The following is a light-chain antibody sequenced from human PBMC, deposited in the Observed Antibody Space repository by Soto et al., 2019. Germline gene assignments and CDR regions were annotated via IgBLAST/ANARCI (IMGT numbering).Light chain of an antibody. CDR2: ATS. CDR1: QSVSSSY. Sequence: EIVLTQSPATLSLSPGERATLSCRASQSVSSSYLARYQQKPGQAPRLLIYATSSRATGIPDRFSGSGSGTDFTLTISSLEPEDFAVYYCQHRSVWPVSFGQGTRLEIK. V-gene: IGKV3D-20*02. J-gene: IGKJ5*01. CDR3: QHRSVWPVS.